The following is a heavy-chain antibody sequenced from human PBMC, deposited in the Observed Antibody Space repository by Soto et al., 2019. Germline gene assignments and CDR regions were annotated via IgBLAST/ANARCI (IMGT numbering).Heavy chain of an antibody. V-gene: IGHV4-59*01. CDR3: ARDRALGQWLENYYYGMDV. CDR1: GGSISSYY. D-gene: IGHD6-19*01. CDR2: IYYSGST. Sequence: SETLSLTCTVSGGSISSYYWSWIRQPPGKGLEWIGYIYYSGSTNYNPSLKSRVTISVDTSKNQFSLKLSSVTAADTAVYYCARDRALGQWLENYYYGMDVWGQGTTVTVSS. J-gene: IGHJ6*02.